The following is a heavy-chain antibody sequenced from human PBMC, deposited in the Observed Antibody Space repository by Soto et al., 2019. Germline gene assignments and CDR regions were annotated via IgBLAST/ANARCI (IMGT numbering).Heavy chain of an antibody. CDR2: IYYSGST. J-gene: IGHJ5*02. V-gene: IGHV4-59*08. CDR3: ARYLCSTTCKAAWWFDP. CDR1: GGFIRSYY. Sequence: PSETLSLTCTVSGGFIRSYYWSWILQPPGKGLEWIGYIYYSGSTNYNPSLKSRVTISVDTSKNQFSLKLSSVTAADTAVYYCARYLCSTTCKAAWWFDPWGQGTLVTVSS. D-gene: IGHD2-2*01.